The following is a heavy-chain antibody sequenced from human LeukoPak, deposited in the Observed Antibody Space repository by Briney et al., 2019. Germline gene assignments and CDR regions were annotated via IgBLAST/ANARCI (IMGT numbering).Heavy chain of an antibody. D-gene: IGHD1-26*01. V-gene: IGHV3-7*01. CDR3: ARGAGSGADYYYYYYMDV. Sequence: PGGSLRLPCAASGFIFSDYWMSWVRQAPGKGLEWVANIKQDESEIFYVESVKGRFTISRDNAKNSLYLEMNSLRAEDTAVYYCARGAGSGADYYYYYYMDVWGKGTTVTVSS. J-gene: IGHJ6*03. CDR1: GFIFSDYW. CDR2: IKQDESEI.